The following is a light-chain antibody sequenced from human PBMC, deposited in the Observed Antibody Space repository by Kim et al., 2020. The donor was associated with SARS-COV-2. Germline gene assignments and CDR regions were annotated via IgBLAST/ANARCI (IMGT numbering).Light chain of an antibody. V-gene: IGLV9-49*01. CDR1: SGYITGK. J-gene: IGLJ3*02. CDR3: EEDHGNGSNCRYWV. Sequence: QPVLTQPPSASASLGPSVTLTCTLSSGYITGKVDWYQQRPGKGSRFVMRVGTGGIVGSKGDGISARFSVFGSGLNRYLTIKNIQEEDEKDYDYEEDHGNGSNCRYWVFGGGTKLTVL. CDR2: VGTGGIVG.